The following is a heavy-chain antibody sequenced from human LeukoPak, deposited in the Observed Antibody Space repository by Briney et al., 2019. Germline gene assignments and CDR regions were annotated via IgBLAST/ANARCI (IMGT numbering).Heavy chain of an antibody. D-gene: IGHD4-17*01. CDR2: IDPSDSYT. J-gene: IGHJ6*02. V-gene: IGHV5-10-1*01. Sequence: GESLKISCKGSGYSFTSYWISWVRQMPGKGLEWMGRIDPSDSYTNYSPSFQGHVTISADKSISTAYLQWSSLKASDTAMYYCARLGPGDYAPYYYYGMDVWGQGTTVTVSS. CDR3: ARLGPGDYAPYYYYGMDV. CDR1: GYSFTSYW.